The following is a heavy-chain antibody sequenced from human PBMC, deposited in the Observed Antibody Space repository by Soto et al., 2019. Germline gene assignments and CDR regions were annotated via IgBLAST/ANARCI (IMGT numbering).Heavy chain of an antibody. CDR1: GGSVSSGSYY. D-gene: IGHD5-18*01. Sequence: TCTVSGGSVSSGSYYWSWIRQPPGKGLEWIGYIYYSGSTNYNPSLKSRVTISVDTSKNQFSLKLSSVTAADTAVYYCARERRGYSSIDYWGQGTLVTVSS. J-gene: IGHJ4*02. V-gene: IGHV4-61*01. CDR3: ARERRGYSSIDY. CDR2: IYYSGST.